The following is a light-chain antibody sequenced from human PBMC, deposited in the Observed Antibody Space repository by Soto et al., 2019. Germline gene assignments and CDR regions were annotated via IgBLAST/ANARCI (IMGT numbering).Light chain of an antibody. CDR3: SSYAGSNNSLYV. CDR1: SSDVGGYNY. CDR2: EVS. V-gene: IGLV2-8*01. J-gene: IGLJ1*01. Sequence: QCVLTQPPSASGAAGEGVTISCTGTSSDVGGYNYVSWYQQHPGKAPKLMIYEVSKRPSGVPDRFSGSKSGNTASLTVSGLQAEDEADYYCSSYAGSNNSLYVFGTGTKVTVL.